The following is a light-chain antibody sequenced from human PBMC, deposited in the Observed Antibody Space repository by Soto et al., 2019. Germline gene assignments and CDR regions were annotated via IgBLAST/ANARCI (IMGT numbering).Light chain of an antibody. CDR1: SSDFGGYNY. V-gene: IGLV2-14*01. CDR2: DVS. Sequence: QSALTQPASVSGSPGQSITISCTGTSSDFGGYNYVSWYQQHPGKAPKLMIYDVSNRPSGVSNRCSCSKSGNTASLTISGLQAEDEADYYCSSYTSSSTLVVFGGGTKLTVL. CDR3: SSYTSSSTLVV. J-gene: IGLJ2*01.